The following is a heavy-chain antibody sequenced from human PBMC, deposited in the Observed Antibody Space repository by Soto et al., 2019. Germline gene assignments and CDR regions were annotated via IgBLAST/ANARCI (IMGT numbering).Heavy chain of an antibody. V-gene: IGHV3-30-3*01. Sequence: QVQLVESGGGVVQPGRSLRLSCAASGFTFSSYVMHWVRQAPGKGLEWVVVISKDGSNKHYADSVKGRFTIARDNSKNTLYLQMCSLIADNTAVYYCARSYCGDDCALDYWGQGTLVTV. CDR3: ARSYCGDDCALDY. CDR1: GFTFSSYV. D-gene: IGHD2-21*02. CDR2: ISKDGSNK. J-gene: IGHJ4*02.